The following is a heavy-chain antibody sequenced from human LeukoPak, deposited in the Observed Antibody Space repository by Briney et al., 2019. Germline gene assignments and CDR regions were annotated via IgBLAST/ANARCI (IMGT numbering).Heavy chain of an antibody. Sequence: GGSLRLSCAASGFTFSSYGMHWVRQAPGKGLEWVAVISYDGSNKYYADSVKGRFTISRDNSKNTLYLQMNSLRAEDTAVYYCAKDLPRYYYYGMDVWGQGTTVTVSS. CDR2: ISYDGSNK. D-gene: IGHD5/OR15-5a*01. CDR3: AKDLPRYYYYGMDV. CDR1: GFTFSSYG. V-gene: IGHV3-30*18. J-gene: IGHJ6*02.